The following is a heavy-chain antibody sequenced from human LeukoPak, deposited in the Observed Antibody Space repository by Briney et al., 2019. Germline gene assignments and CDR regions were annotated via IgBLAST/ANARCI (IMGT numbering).Heavy chain of an antibody. D-gene: IGHD1-1*01. V-gene: IGHV1-58*02. CDR1: GFTFTSSA. Sequence: SVKVSCKASGFTFTSSAMQWVRQARGQRLEWIGWIVVGSGNTNYAQKFQERVTITRDMSTSTAYMELSSLRSEDTAVYYCAADRGVERLHYYYGMDVWGQGTTVTVSS. CDR2: IVVGSGNT. J-gene: IGHJ6*02. CDR3: AADRGVERLHYYYGMDV.